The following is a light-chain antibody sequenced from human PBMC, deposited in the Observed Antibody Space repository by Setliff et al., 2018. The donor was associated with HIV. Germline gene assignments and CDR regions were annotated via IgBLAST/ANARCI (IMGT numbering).Light chain of an antibody. V-gene: IGLV1-44*01. CDR1: SSNIGSNT. CDR3: AAWDDSLSSYV. Sequence: SALTQPPSASGTPGQRVTISCSGSSSNIGSNTVNWYQQLPGTAPKLFIYSNDQRPSGVPGRFSGSKSGTSASLAISGLQSEDEADYYCAAWDDSLSSYVFGPGTKVTVL. CDR2: SND. J-gene: IGLJ1*01.